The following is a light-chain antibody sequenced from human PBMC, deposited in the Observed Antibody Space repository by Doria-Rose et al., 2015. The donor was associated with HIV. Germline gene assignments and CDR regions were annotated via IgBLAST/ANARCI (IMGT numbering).Light chain of an antibody. CDR2: DAS. CDR3: QQRSNWPPIFT. J-gene: IGKJ3*01. CDR1: QSVSSN. V-gene: IGKV3-11*01. Sequence: EIVLTQSPATLSLSPGERATLSCRASQSVSSNLAWYQQKPGQAPRPLIYDASNRATDIPARFSGSGSGTDFTLTISSLEPEDFAVYFCQQRSNWPPIFTFGPGTKVDI.